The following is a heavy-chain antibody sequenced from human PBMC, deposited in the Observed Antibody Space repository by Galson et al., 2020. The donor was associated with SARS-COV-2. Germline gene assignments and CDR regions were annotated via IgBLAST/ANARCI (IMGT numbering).Heavy chain of an antibody. CDR1: GFTFSDYE. J-gene: IGHJ3*02. D-gene: IGHD3-3*02. V-gene: IGHV3-48*03. CDR3: ASPYLAGASFFGAFDI. Sequence: GESLKISFAGSGFTFSDYEMNWVLQGPGQGLEWVSYISSSGTNIYYADSVTGRFTISRDNAKNSLYLQMTRLRAGDTAVYYCASPYLAGASFFGAFDIWGPGKMVTVS. CDR2: ISSSGTNI.